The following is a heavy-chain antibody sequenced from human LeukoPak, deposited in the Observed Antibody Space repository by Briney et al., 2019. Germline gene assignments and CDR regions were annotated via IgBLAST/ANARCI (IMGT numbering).Heavy chain of an antibody. CDR2: TRNKANSYTT. D-gene: IGHD1-26*01. V-gene: IGHV3-72*01. J-gene: IGHJ5*02. CDR3: ARDLSGSYSS. Sequence: GVSLRLSCSASGFTFSDHYMDWVRQAPGKGLEWVGRTRNKANSYTTEYAASVKGRFTISRDDSKHSLYLQMNRLKPEDTAVYYCARDLSGSYSSWGQGTLVTVSS. CDR1: GFTFSDHY.